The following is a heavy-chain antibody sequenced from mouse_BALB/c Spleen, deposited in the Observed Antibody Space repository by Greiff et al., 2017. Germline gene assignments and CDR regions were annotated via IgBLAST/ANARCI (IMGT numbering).Heavy chain of an antibody. V-gene: IGHV5-17*02. CDR2: ISSGSSTI. J-gene: IGHJ2*01. Sequence: EVQVVESGGGLVQPGGSRKLSCAASGFTFSSFGMHWVRQAPEKGLEWVAYISSGSSTIYYADTVKGRFTISRDNPKNTLFLQMTSLRSEDTAMYYCARSDYYGSSLPFDYWGQGTTLTVSS. D-gene: IGHD1-1*01. CDR3: ARSDYYGSSLPFDY. CDR1: GFTFSSFG.